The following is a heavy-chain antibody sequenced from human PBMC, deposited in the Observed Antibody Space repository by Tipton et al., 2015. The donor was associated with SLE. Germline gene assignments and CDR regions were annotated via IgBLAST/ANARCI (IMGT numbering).Heavy chain of an antibody. V-gene: IGHV3-48*01. CDR1: GFTFSSYS. CDR2: ISSSSSTI. Sequence: SGFTFSSYSMNWVRQAPGKGLEWVSYISSSSSTIYYADSVKGRFTISRDNAKNSLYPQMNSLRAEDTAVYYCARDSSTIFGVVIPFDYWGQGTLVTVSS. J-gene: IGHJ4*02. D-gene: IGHD3-3*01. CDR3: ARDSSTIFGVVIPFDY.